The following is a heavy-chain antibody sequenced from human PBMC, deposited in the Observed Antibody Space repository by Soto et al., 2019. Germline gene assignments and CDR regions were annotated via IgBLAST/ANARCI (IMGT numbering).Heavy chain of an antibody. CDR3: TSMNDRDAFEI. Sequence: EEHLVESGGGLVKRGGSLRLSCTASLLNFNIAWLSWIRQAPGKGLEWVGRIKNNADGGTTDNAAPVKDRFIISRDDSRSTLYLQMNRLETEHTAIYYCTSMNDRDAFEIWGQGTVVTVSS. D-gene: IGHD1-1*01. V-gene: IGHV3-15*01. J-gene: IGHJ3*02. CDR1: LLNFNIAW. CDR2: IKNNADGGTT.